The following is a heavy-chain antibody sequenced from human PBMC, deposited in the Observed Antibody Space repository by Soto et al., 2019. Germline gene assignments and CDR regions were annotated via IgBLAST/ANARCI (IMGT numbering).Heavy chain of an antibody. CDR1: GFTFSSYA. CDR2: ISGSGGST. J-gene: IGHJ4*02. V-gene: IGHV3-23*01. CDR3: AKDLMAVAGTGVFDY. Sequence: GGSLRLSCAASGFTFSSYAMSWVRQAPGKGLEWVSAISGSGGSTYYADSVKGRFTISRDNSKNTLYLQMNSLRAEDTAVYYCAKDLMAVAGTGVFDYWGQGTLGTVAS. D-gene: IGHD6-19*01.